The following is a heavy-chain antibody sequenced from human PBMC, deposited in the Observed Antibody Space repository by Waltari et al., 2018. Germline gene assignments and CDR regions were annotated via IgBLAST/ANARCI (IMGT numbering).Heavy chain of an antibody. V-gene: IGHV3-7*01. Sequence: EVQLVESGGGLVQPGGSLRLSCAASGFTFSSYWMSWVRQAPGKGREWGANIKQDGSEKYYVDSVKGRFTISRDNAKNSLYLQMNSLRAEDTAVYYCAREGSSWSGWFDPWGQGTLVTVSS. CDR1: GFTFSSYW. CDR3: AREGSSWSGWFDP. J-gene: IGHJ5*02. CDR2: IKQDGSEK. D-gene: IGHD6-13*01.